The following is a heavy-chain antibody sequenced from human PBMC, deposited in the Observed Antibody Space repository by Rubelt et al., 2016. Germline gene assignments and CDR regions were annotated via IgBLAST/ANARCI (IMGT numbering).Heavy chain of an antibody. Sequence: QVQLVQSGAEVKKPGSSVKVSCKASGGTFSSYAISWVRQAPGQGLEWMGGIIPIFGTANYAQKFQGRVTITADESTGTAYMELSSLGSEDTAVYYCARLSIFEDTAMVMSDYWGQGTLVTVSS. J-gene: IGHJ4*02. CDR1: GGTFSSYA. V-gene: IGHV1-69*01. CDR2: IIPIFGTA. CDR3: ARLSIFEDTAMVMSDY. D-gene: IGHD5-18*01.